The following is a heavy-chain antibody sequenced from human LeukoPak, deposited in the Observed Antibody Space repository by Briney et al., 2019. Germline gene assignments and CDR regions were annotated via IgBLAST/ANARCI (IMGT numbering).Heavy chain of an antibody. V-gene: IGHV4-39*07. D-gene: IGHD1-7*01. CDR2: VYSSGRT. CDR3: MRAIGGTTLHY. Sequence: AETLSLTCTVSGGSIRSSSYYWGWVRQPRGRGREWIGSVYSSGRTYYNPSLTTRVTVPADTSENQFSLKLSSVTAADTAVYYCMRAIGGTTLHYWGHGMLVTVSS. CDR1: GGSIRSSSYY. J-gene: IGHJ4*01.